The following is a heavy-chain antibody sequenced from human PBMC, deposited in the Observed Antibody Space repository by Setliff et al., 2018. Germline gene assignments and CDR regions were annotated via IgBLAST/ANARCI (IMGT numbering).Heavy chain of an antibody. D-gene: IGHD6-19*01. CDR1: GGSISSYY. CDR3: ARAPPSSGWTPRGYYYYYMDV. Sequence: SETLSLTCTVSGGSISSYYWSWIRQPPGKGLEWIGYMYYSGSTNYNPSFKSRVTISVDTSKNQFSLKLSSVTAADTAVYYCARAPPSSGWTPRGYYYYYMDVWGRGTTVTVSS. V-gene: IGHV4-59*01. J-gene: IGHJ6*03. CDR2: MYYSGST.